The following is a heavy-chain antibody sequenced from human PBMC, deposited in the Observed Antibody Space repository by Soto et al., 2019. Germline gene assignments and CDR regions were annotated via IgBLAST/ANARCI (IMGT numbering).Heavy chain of an antibody. J-gene: IGHJ6*02. CDR3: ARGDCSKVVVTTYSAMDV. D-gene: IGHD2-21*01. CDR2: IIPVFGTP. Sequence: QVQLVQSGAEVKKPGSSVKVSCTASGGSLSNFGISWVRQAPGQGLEWMGAIIPVFGTPNYAQKFQDRVTMNADESTTTEYMEVRSLTSEDTAVYYCARGDCSKVVVTTYSAMDVWGQGTKVTVSS. CDR1: GGSLSNFG. V-gene: IGHV1-69*12.